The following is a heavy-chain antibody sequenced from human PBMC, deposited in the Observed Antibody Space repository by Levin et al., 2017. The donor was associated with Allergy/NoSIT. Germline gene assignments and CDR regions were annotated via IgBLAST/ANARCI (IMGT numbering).Heavy chain of an antibody. CDR1: GGSISSYY. CDR2: IYYSGST. V-gene: IGHV4-59*01. J-gene: IGHJ5*02. CDR3: ARGNLDRGNYDFWSGYYTSPVDNWFDP. D-gene: IGHD3-3*01. Sequence: SETLSLTCTVSGGSISSYYWSWIRQPPGKGLEWIGYIYYSGSTNYNPSLKSRVAISVDTSKNQFSLKLSSVTAADTAVYYCARGNLDRGNYDFWSGYYTSPVDNWFDPWGQGTLVTVSS.